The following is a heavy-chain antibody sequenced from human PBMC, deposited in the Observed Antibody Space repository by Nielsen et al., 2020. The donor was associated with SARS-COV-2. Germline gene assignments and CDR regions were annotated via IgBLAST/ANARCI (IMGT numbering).Heavy chain of an antibody. CDR1: GYTFTGYY. CDR3: ARNQEQWLVHFDY. J-gene: IGHJ4*02. D-gene: IGHD6-19*01. V-gene: IGHV1-2*06. Sequence: ASVKVSCKASGYTFTGYYMHWVRQAPGQGLEWMGRINPNSGGTNYSQKFQGRVTITRDTSASTAYMELSSLRSEDTAVYYCARNQEQWLVHFDYWGQGTLVTVSS. CDR2: INPNSGGT.